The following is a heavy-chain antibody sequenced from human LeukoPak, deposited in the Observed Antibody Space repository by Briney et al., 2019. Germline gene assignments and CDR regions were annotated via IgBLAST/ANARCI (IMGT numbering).Heavy chain of an antibody. D-gene: IGHD3-10*01. CDR2: ISAYNGNT. CDR3: ARGPFYGSGSYRVDY. V-gene: IGHV1-18*04. CDR1: GYTFTAYY. Sequence: PGASVKVSCKASGYTFTAYYMHWVRQAPGQGLEWMGWISAYNGNTNYAQKLQGRVTMTTDTSTSTAYMELRSLRSDDTAVYYCARGPFYGSGSYRVDYWGQGTLVTVSS. J-gene: IGHJ4*02.